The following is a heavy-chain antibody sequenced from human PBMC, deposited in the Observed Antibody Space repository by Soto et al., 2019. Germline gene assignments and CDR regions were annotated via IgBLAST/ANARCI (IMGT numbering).Heavy chain of an antibody. J-gene: IGHJ1*01. CDR3: VKDDSSKWYSGHCRH. CDR1: GFTFDDYA. Sequence: EVQLVESGGGLVQPGRSLRLSCAASGFTFDDYAMHWVRQVPGKGLEWVSGINWNSGSIGYGDSVKGRFAISRDNANNSLHLQMNRVGAEDMYFYYCVKDDSSKWYSGHCRHWGQATLFTVSS. D-gene: IGHD6-13*01. CDR2: INWNSGSI. V-gene: IGHV3-9*03.